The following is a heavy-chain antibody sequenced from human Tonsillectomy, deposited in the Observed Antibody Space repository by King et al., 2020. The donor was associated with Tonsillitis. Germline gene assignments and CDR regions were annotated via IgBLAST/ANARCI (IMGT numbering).Heavy chain of an antibody. CDR1: GFTFSSYA. CDR2: ISVSGGSK. CDR3: AKDRGSSGYSFDY. J-gene: IGHJ4*02. D-gene: IGHD3-22*01. V-gene: IGHV3-23*04. Sequence: VQLVESGGGLVPPGGSLRLSCAASGFTFSSYAMSWVRQAPGKGLEWVSGISVSGGSKFYADSVKGRFTVSRDNSKNTLYLQMNSLRAEGTAIYYCAKDRGSSGYSFDYWGQGTLVTVSS.